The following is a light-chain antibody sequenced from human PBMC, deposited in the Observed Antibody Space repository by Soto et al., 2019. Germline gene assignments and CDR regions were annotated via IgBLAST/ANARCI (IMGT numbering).Light chain of an antibody. CDR1: QSIGSG. Sequence: DIQMTQSPSTLSSSVGDGVTITCRASQSIGSGLAWYQQKPGEAPKLLIYKATNLQGGIPSRFSGSGSGTDFTLTISSLQPVDSATYYCQQYNDFQFTFGQGTKLEI. V-gene: IGKV1-5*03. J-gene: IGKJ2*01. CDR2: KAT. CDR3: QQYNDFQFT.